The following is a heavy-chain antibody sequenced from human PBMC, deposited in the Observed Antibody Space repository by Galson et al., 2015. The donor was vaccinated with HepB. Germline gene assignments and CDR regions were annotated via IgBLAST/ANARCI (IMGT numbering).Heavy chain of an antibody. CDR1: GYTFTNHD. V-gene: IGHV1-8*01. D-gene: IGHD3-3*01. J-gene: IGHJ5*02. CDR3: VRRYNTYYDFWSGYSYNWFDP. Sequence: SVKVSCKASGYTFTNHDINWVRQATGQGLEWMGWMNPNSGNTGYAQKFQGRVTMTRNTSISTAYMELSSLRSEDTAVYYCVRRYNTYYDFWSGYSYNWFDPWGRGTLVTVSS. CDR2: MNPNSGNT.